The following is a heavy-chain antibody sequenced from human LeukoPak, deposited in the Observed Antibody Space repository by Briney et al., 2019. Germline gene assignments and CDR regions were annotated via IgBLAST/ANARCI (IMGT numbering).Heavy chain of an antibody. V-gene: IGHV1-46*01. Sequence: ASVKVSCKASGYTFTSYYMHWVRQAPGQGLEWMGIINPSGGSTSYAQKFQGRVTMTRDMSTSTVYMELSRLRSDDTAVYYCARGYGIQRGIAAAGTIGYWGQGTLVTVSS. CDR2: INPSGGST. CDR3: ARGYGIQRGIAAAGTIGY. D-gene: IGHD6-13*01. J-gene: IGHJ4*02. CDR1: GYTFTSYY.